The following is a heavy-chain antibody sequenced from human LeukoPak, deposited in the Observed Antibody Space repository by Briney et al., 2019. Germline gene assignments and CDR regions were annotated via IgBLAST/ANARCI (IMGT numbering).Heavy chain of an antibody. Sequence: GGSLRHSCAASGFTFSSYGMHWVRQAPGKGLGGVAFIRYDGSNKYYADSVKGRFTIPRDNSKNTLYLQMNSLRAEDTAVYYCANLHTTGTPNGDYWGQGTLVTVSS. V-gene: IGHV3-30*02. CDR2: IRYDGSNK. CDR1: GFTFSSYG. D-gene: IGHD1-1*01. CDR3: ANLHTTGTPNGDY. J-gene: IGHJ4*02.